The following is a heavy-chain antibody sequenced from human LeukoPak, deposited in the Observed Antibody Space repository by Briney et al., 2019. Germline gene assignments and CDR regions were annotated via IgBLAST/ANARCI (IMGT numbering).Heavy chain of an antibody. CDR2: IIPIFGTA. CDR1: GGTFSSYA. V-gene: IGHV1-69*05. J-gene: IGHJ4*02. Sequence: GASVKVSCKPSGGTFSSYAISWVRQAPGQGLEWMGRIIPIFGTANYAQKFQGRVTITTDESTSTAYMELSSLRSEDTAVYYCARDVGPTTVTTVAFGYWGQGTLVTVSS. D-gene: IGHD4-17*01. CDR3: ARDVGPTTVTTVAFGY.